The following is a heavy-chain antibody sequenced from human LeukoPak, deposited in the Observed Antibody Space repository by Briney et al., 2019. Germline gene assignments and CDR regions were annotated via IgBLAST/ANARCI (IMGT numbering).Heavy chain of an antibody. CDR3: ARRGGSSWSSFDY. V-gene: IGHV3-23*01. J-gene: IGHJ4*02. D-gene: IGHD6-13*01. Sequence: GGSLRLSCAASGFIFDNYAMNWVRQAPGKGLEWLTGISGFGGSTYYAASAKGRFTISRDNSGNTLFLQLNNLRVEDTAVYYCARRGGSSWSSFDYWGQGSLVTVSS. CDR1: GFIFDNYA. CDR2: ISGFGGST.